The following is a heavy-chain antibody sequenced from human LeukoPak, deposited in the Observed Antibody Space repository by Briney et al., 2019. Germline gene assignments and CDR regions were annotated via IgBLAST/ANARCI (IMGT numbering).Heavy chain of an antibody. CDR2: IYYSGSI. CDR1: GFTFSSYA. Sequence: GSLRLSCAASGFTFSSYAMSWVRQPPGKGLEWIGSIYYSGSIYYNPSLKSRVTISVDTSKNQFSLKLSSVTAADTAVYYCASLYSSSWYSFYYYGMDVWGQGTTVTVSS. CDR3: ASLYSSSWYSFYYYGMDV. J-gene: IGHJ6*02. D-gene: IGHD6-13*01. V-gene: IGHV4-39*01.